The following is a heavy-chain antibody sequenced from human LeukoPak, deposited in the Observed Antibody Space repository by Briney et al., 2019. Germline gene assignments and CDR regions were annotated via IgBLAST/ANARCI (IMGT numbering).Heavy chain of an antibody. Sequence: GASVKVSCQASGYTFTSYGMNWVRQAPGQGLEWMGWISAYNGNTNYAQKLQGRVTMTTDTSTSTAYMELRSLRSDDTAVYYCARGGRYCGSGSYSAFDYWGQGTLVTVSS. CDR1: GYTFTSYG. J-gene: IGHJ4*02. V-gene: IGHV1-18*01. CDR2: ISAYNGNT. D-gene: IGHD3-10*01. CDR3: ARGGRYCGSGSYSAFDY.